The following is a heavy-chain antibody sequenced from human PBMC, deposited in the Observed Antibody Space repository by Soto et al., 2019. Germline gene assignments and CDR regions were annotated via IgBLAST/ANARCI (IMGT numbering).Heavy chain of an antibody. CDR3: AKSRDGYSFYFYYGMDV. D-gene: IGHD4-4*01. Sequence: PGGSLRLSCAASGFSFSSYNMHWVRQAPGKGLEWVALILHDGSNGYYADSVKGRFTISRDNSKNTLYLQMKSLRAEDTAVYYCAKSRDGYSFYFYYGMDVWGQGTTVTVSS. V-gene: IGHV3-30*18. CDR1: GFSFSSYN. CDR2: ILHDGSNG. J-gene: IGHJ6*02.